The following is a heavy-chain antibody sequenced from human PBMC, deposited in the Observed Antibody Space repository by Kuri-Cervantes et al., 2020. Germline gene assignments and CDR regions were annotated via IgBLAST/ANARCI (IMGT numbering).Heavy chain of an antibody. J-gene: IGHJ6*02. D-gene: IGHD3-22*01. CDR2: LSYDGSNK. V-gene: IGHV3-30-3*01. Sequence: GESLKISCAASGFNLRSYAMHWVRQAPGKGLEWVAALSYDGSNKYYADSVKGRFTISRDNSKNTLYLQMNSLRAEDTAVYYCARAHYYDSSGYFLNYYGMDVWGQGTTVTVSS. CDR3: ARAHYYDSSGYFLNYYGMDV. CDR1: GFNLRSYA.